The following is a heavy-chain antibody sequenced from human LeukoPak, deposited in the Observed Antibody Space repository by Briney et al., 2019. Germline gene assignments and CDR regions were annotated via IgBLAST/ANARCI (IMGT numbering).Heavy chain of an antibody. CDR3: ARRSSSGWYYFDY. CDR2: INPNSGGT. V-gene: IGHV1-2*06. D-gene: IGHD6-19*01. J-gene: IGHJ4*02. Sequence: ASVKVSCKASGYTFTGYYMHWVRQAPGQGLEWMGRINPNSGGTNYAQKFQGRVTMTRDTSISTAYMELSRLRSDDTAVYYCARRSSSGWYYFDYWGQGTLVTVSS. CDR1: GYTFTGYY.